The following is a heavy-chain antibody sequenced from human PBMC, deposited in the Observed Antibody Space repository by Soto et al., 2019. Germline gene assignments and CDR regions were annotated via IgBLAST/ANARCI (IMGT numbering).Heavy chain of an antibody. J-gene: IGHJ4*02. CDR2: FIPIFTRT. CDR3: ARDVVRSTAGDS. V-gene: IGHV1-69*01. Sequence: QLQLVQSGTEVKEPGSSVKVSCKASGGTFSTSSFVWVRQGPGQGLEWMGGFIPIFTRTNFAQKFQGRVTFSADESTRTTYMELRSLTSEDTAIYYGARDVVRSTAGDSWGQGTLVTVSS. D-gene: IGHD2-15*01. CDR1: GGTFSTSS.